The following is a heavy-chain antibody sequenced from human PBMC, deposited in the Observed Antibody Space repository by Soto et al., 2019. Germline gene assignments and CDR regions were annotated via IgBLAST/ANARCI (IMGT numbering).Heavy chain of an antibody. D-gene: IGHD4-17*01. CDR3: ARAYGDYGLEYFQH. J-gene: IGHJ1*01. CDR2: IYYSGST. V-gene: IGHV4-59*01. CDR1: GGSISSYY. Sequence: SETLSLTCTVSGGSISSYYWSWIRQPPGKGLEWIGYIYYSGSTNYNPSLKSRVTISVDTSKNQFSLKLSSVTAADTAVYYCARAYGDYGLEYFQHWGQGTLVTVSS.